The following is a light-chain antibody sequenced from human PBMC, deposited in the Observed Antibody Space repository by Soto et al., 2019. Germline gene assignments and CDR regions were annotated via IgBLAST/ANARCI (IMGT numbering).Light chain of an antibody. CDR1: RSIINW. CDR3: QQYSDHWT. CDR2: KAS. J-gene: IGKJ1*01. Sequence: DIQLTQSPSTLSASVGDRVTITCRASRSIINWLAWCQQKSGKGPKLLIYKASNLQTGVPSRFSGSGYGTEFTLTISSLQPDDVATYYCQQYSDHWTFGQGTKVEIK. V-gene: IGKV1-5*03.